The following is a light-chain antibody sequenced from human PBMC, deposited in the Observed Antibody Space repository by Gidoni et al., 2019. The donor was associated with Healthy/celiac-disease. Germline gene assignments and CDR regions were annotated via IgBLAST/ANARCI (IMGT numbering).Light chain of an antibody. Sequence: QSVLPQPPSPPGTPGQRVTISCSGSSTNIGSNTVNRDQQLPGTAPKHLIYSNNQRPSGVPDRCSGSKSGASATLAIDRLQSEDEADYYCAAWDDSLNGWVFGGGTKLTVL. J-gene: IGLJ3*02. V-gene: IGLV1-44*01. CDR2: SNN. CDR1: STNIGSNT. CDR3: AAWDDSLNGWV.